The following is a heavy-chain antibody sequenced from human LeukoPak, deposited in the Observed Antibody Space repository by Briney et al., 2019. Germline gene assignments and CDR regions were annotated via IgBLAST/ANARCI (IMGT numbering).Heavy chain of an antibody. V-gene: IGHV3-33*01. CDR1: GFTFSSYG. D-gene: IGHD3-10*01. CDR2: IWYDGSNK. J-gene: IGHJ6*02. Sequence: PGGSLRLSCAASGFTFSSYGMHWVRQAPGKGLEWVAVIWYDGSNKYYADSVKGRFTISRDNSKNTLYLQMNSLRAEDTAVYYCARGDPPPVLLWFGANPGGDYGMDVWGQGTTVTVSS. CDR3: ARGDPPPVLLWFGANPGGDYGMDV.